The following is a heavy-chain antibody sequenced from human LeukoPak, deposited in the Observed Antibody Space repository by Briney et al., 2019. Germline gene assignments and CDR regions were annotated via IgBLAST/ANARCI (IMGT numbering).Heavy chain of an antibody. CDR3: ARDPHPCESSSWYSY. CDR1: GYTFTSYG. Sequence: AAVNLACKTAGYTFTSYGISWVRQAPGQGLEWMGWISAYNGNTNYAQKLQGRVTMTTDTSTSTAYMELRSLRSDDTAVYYCARDPHPCESSSWYSYWPQGTLVIVT. V-gene: IGHV1-18*01. D-gene: IGHD6-13*01. J-gene: IGHJ4*02. CDR2: ISAYNGNT.